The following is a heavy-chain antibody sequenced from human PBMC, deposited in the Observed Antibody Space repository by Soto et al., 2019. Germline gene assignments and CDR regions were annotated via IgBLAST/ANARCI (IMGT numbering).Heavy chain of an antibody. Sequence: ASVKVSCKASGGTFSNYAISWVRQAPGQGLEWMGWISAYNGNTNYAQKLQGRVTMTTDTSTSTAYMELRSLRSDDTAVYYCARDPYYYDSSGYQGGMDVWGQGTTVTVSS. CDR3: ARDPYYYDSSGYQGGMDV. V-gene: IGHV1-18*01. CDR1: GGTFSNYA. CDR2: ISAYNGNT. J-gene: IGHJ6*02. D-gene: IGHD3-22*01.